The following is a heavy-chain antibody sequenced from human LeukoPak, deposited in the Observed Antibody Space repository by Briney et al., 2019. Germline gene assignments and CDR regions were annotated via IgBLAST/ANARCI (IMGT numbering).Heavy chain of an antibody. Sequence: PSETLSLTCTVSGGSFSGYYWSWIRQPPGKGLEWIGEINHSGSTNYNPSLKSRVTISVDTSKNQFSLKLSSVTAADTAVYYCARPPRYWGQGTLVTVSS. J-gene: IGHJ4*02. CDR1: GGSFSGYY. CDR3: ARPPRY. V-gene: IGHV4-34*01. CDR2: INHSGST.